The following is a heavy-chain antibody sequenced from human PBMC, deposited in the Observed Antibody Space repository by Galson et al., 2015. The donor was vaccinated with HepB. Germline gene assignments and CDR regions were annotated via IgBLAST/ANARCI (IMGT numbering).Heavy chain of an antibody. CDR2: IWSDGSDK. CDR3: ARDRTYCGSPSCSRMGPNY. Sequence: SLRLSCAPSGFTFTKYGMHWVRQAPGKGLEWVALIWSDGSDKNYADSVKGRFTISRDNSKNTMSLQMDSLRAEDTAVYYCARDRTYCGSPSCSRMGPNYWGQGTLVTVSS. J-gene: IGHJ4*02. CDR1: GFTFTKYG. D-gene: IGHD2-2*01. V-gene: IGHV3-33*01.